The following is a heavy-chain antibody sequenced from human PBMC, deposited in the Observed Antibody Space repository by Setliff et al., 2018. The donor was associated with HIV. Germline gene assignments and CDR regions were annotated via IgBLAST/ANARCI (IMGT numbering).Heavy chain of an antibody. Sequence: SETLSLTCTVSGGSISGYYWSWIRQPPGKGLEWIGYIFYSGSTNYNPSLKSRVTISVDTSKNQFSLKLSSVTAADTAVYYCARHVRARWFDPWGQGTLVTVSS. J-gene: IGHJ5*02. CDR3: ARHVRARWFDP. CDR1: GGSISGYY. V-gene: IGHV4-59*08. CDR2: IFYSGST.